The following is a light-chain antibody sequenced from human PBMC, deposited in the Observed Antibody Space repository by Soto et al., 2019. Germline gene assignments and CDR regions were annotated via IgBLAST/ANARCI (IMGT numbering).Light chain of an antibody. CDR1: SGSIASNY. J-gene: IGLJ7*02. CDR2: EDN. Sequence: NFMLTQPHSVSESPGKTVTISCTRSSGSIASNYVQWYQQRPGSSPTTVIYEDNQRPSGVPDRFSGSIDSSSNSASLTISGLKTEDGADYYCQSYDSSNQGVFGGGTQLTAL. CDR3: QSYDSSNQGV. V-gene: IGLV6-57*01.